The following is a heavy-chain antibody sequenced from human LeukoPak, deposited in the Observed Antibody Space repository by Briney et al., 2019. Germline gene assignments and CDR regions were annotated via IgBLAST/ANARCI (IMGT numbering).Heavy chain of an antibody. CDR2: IIPIFGTA. CDR3: ARCGSGVENWFDP. Sequence: SVKVSCKASGGTFSSYAISWVRQAPGQGLEWMGGIIPIFGTANYAQKFQGRVTITADESTSTAYMELSSLRSEDTAVYYCARCGSGVENWFDPWGQGTPVTVSS. D-gene: IGHD6-25*01. V-gene: IGHV1-69*13. J-gene: IGHJ5*02. CDR1: GGTFSSYA.